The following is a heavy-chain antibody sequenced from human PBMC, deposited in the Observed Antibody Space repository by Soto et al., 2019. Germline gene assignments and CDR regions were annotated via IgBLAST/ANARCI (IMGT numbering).Heavy chain of an antibody. CDR2: IYYSGST. D-gene: IGHD3-10*01. CDR3: ARSPRGDVKALEAFDI. J-gene: IGHJ3*02. V-gene: IGHV4-59*01. Sequence: QVQLQESGPGLVKPSETLSLTCTVSGGSISSYYWSWIRQPPGKGLEWIGYIYYSGSTNYNPSLKSRVTISVDTSKNQFSLKLSSVTAADTAVYYCARSPRGDVKALEAFDIWGQGTMVTVSS. CDR1: GGSISSYY.